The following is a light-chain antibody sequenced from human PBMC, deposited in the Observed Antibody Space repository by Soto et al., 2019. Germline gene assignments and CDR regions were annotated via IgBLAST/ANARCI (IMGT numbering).Light chain of an antibody. V-gene: IGKV1-39*01. CDR3: QQSYSTPGT. CDR1: RSISSY. J-gene: IGKJ3*01. CDR2: AAS. Sequence: DIQMTQSPSSLSASVGDRVTITCRASRSISSYLNWYQQKPGKAPKLLIYAASSLQSGVPSRFSGSGSGTDFTLTISSLQPEDFATYYCQQSYSTPGTFGPGTKVHIK.